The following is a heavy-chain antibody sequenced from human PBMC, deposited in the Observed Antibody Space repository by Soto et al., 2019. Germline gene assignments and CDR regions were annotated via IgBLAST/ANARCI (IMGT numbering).Heavy chain of an antibody. CDR1: GFTFSNAW. J-gene: IGHJ6*02. Sequence: EVQLVESGGGLVKPGGSLRLSCAASGFTFSNAWMSWVRQAPGKGLEWVGRIKSKTDGGATDYAAPVKGRFTIARDDSKNTLSLQMNSLKTEDTAVYYCTTEGLATNDNGMDVWGQGTTVTVSS. CDR2: IKSKTDGGAT. D-gene: IGHD5-12*01. CDR3: TTEGLATNDNGMDV. V-gene: IGHV3-15*01.